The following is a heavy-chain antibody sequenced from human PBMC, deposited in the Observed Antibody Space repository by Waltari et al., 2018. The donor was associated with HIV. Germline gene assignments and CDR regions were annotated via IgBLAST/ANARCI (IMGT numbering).Heavy chain of an antibody. V-gene: IGHV1-8*01. CDR1: GSIFTSYD. D-gene: IGHD3-3*01. J-gene: IGHJ4*02. CDR3: ARGLTWSGYWHFDY. CDR2: MNPNSGNT. Sequence: QVQLVQSGAEVKKPGASVTVPCKASGSIFTSYDINWVRQATGQGLEWMGWMNPNSGNTGYAQRFQGRVTMTRDTSINTAYMELSSLRSDDTAVYYCARGLTWSGYWHFDYWGQGTLVTVSS.